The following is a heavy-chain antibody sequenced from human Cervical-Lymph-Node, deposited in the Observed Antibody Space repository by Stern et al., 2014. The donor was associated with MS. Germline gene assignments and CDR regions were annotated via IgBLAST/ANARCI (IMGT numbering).Heavy chain of an antibody. V-gene: IGHV5-51*01. D-gene: IGHD1-14*01. J-gene: IGHJ4*02. CDR3: ARQTTAWASDV. CDR1: GYKFSIYW. Sequence: EVQLVESGAELIRPGESLKISCKGSGYKFSIYWIAWVRQMPGKGLEWMGIIYPGDSETSYSPAFQGQVTMSAAKANSTAYLQWSSLNASDTAMYFCARQTTAWASDVWGQGTLVTVSS. CDR2: IYPGDSET.